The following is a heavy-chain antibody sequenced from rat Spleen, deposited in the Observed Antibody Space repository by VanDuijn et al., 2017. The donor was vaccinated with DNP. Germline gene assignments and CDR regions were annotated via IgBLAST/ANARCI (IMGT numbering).Heavy chain of an antibody. CDR1: GFSLTDYN. D-gene: IGHD1-11*01. J-gene: IGHJ2*01. V-gene: IGHV5-20*01. CDR2: ITYDGDST. CDR3: TTDFERGY. Sequence: VQLKESGPGLVQPSQTLSLTCTIAGFSLTDYNVHWVRQAPTKGLEWVAAITYDGDSTYYRDSVKGRFTLSRDKAKSSLYLQMESLRSEDTATFYCTTDFERGYWGQGVMVTVSS.